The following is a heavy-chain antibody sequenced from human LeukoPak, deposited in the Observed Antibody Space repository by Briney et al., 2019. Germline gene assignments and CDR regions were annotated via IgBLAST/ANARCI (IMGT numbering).Heavy chain of an antibody. CDR2: IIPIFGTA. CDR1: GGTFSSYA. V-gene: IGHV1-69*13. Sequence: ASVKVSCKASGGTFSSYAISWVRQAPGQGLEWMGGIIPIFGTANYAQKFQGRVTITADESTSTAYMELSSLRSEDTAVYYCASPAYYYYYGMDVWGQGTTVTVSS. J-gene: IGHJ6*02. CDR3: ASPAYYYYYGMDV.